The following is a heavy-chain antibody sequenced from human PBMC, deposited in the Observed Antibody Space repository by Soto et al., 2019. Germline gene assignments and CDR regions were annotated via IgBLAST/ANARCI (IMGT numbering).Heavy chain of an antibody. V-gene: IGHV3-23*01. CDR1: GFTFSSYA. J-gene: IGHJ4*02. CDR3: AKDMRCSGGSCYSDFDY. D-gene: IGHD2-15*01. CDR2: ISGSGDST. Sequence: PGGSLRLSCAASGFTFSSYAMSWVRQAPGKGLEWVSAISGSGDSTYYADSVKGRFTISRDNSKNTLYLQMKSLRAEDTAIYYCAKDMRCSGGSCYSDFDYWGQGTLVTVSS.